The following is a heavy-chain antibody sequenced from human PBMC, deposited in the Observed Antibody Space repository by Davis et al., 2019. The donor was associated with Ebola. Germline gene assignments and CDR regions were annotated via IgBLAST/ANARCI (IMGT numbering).Heavy chain of an antibody. CDR1: GGSLSNRY. J-gene: IGHJ6*03. CDR2: IYYSGRA. D-gene: IGHD4-23*01. CDR3: ARLAGNFSPGVLYYFYYMDV. V-gene: IGHV4-59*08. Sequence: PGGSLRLSCTVSGGSLSNRYWSWIRQTPGRGLEWIGYIYYSGRAYSNPSLRSRVTLSVDTSKNQFSLNLNSVTAADTAVYYCARLAGNFSPGVLYYFYYMDVWGKGTTVTVSS.